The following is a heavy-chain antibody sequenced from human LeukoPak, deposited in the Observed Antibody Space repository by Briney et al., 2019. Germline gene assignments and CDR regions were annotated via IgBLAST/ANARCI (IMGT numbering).Heavy chain of an antibody. Sequence: SETLSLTCAVYGGSFSGYYWSWIRQPPGKGLEWIGSIYYSGSTYYNPSLKSRVTISVDTSKNQFSLKLSSVTAADTAVYYCARKRWFGELLSRSNWFDPWGQGTLVTVSS. V-gene: IGHV4-34*01. CDR3: ARKRWFGELLSRSNWFDP. CDR2: IYYSGST. D-gene: IGHD3-10*01. J-gene: IGHJ5*02. CDR1: GGSFSGYY.